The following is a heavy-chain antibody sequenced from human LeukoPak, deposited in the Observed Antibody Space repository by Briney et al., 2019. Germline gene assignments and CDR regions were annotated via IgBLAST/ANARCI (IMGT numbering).Heavy chain of an antibody. CDR2: INHSGST. D-gene: IGHD3-3*01. V-gene: IGHV4-34*01. J-gene: IGHJ5*02. CDR1: GGSFSGYY. CDR3: ARDFWSGRNWFDP. Sequence: PSETLSLTCAVYGGSFSGYYWSWIRQPPGKGLEWIGEINHSGSTNYNPSLKSRVTISVDTSKNQFSLKLSPVTAADTAVYYCARDFWSGRNWFDPRGQGTLVTVSS.